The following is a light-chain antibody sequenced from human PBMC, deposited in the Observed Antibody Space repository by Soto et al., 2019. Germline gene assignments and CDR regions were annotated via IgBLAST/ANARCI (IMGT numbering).Light chain of an antibody. CDR3: QHYNNWPPWA. V-gene: IGKV3-15*01. CDR2: GAS. Sequence: EIVMTQSPASLSVSPWGRATLSCMASQSITNNLAWYQQKPGQVPRLLTYGASARATGIPARFSGSGSETEFTLTISSLQSEDSAVYYCQHYNNWPPWAFGQGTKVDIK. CDR1: QSITNN. J-gene: IGKJ1*01.